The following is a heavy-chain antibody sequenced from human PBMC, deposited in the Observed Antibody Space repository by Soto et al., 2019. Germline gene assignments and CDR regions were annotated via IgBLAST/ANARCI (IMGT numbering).Heavy chain of an antibody. CDR2: ISAYNGNT. CDR1: GYTFTSYG. J-gene: IGHJ6*02. Sequence: QVQLVQSGAEVKKPGASVKVSCTASGYTFTSYGISWVRQAPGQGLEWMGWISAYNGNTNYAQKLQGRVTMTTDTSTSTAYMELRSLRSDDTAVYYCARVGYCSSTSCYTGYYYYGMDVWGQGTTVTVSS. V-gene: IGHV1-18*04. D-gene: IGHD2-2*02. CDR3: ARVGYCSSTSCYTGYYYYGMDV.